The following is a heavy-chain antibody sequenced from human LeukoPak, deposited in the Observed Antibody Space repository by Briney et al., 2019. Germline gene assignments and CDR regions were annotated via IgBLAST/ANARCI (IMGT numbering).Heavy chain of an antibody. CDR2: ICGSGSST. Sequence: GGSLRLSCAASGFTFSSYAMSWVRQAPGKGLEWVSAICGSGSSTYYADSVKGRFTISRDNSKNTLQLQMNSLRAEDTGLYYCARGPPLFDPWGQGTLVTVSS. CDR3: ARGPPLFDP. V-gene: IGHV3-23*01. J-gene: IGHJ5*02. CDR1: GFTFSSYA.